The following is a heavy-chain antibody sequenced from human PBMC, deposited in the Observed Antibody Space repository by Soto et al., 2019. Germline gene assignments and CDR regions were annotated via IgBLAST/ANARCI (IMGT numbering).Heavy chain of an antibody. J-gene: IGHJ1*01. CDR1: GGTFVRHV. V-gene: IGHV1-69*09. CDR2: INPLSGIP. CDR3: ENPACAANWCSHSHNIDI. D-gene: IGHD2-8*02. Sequence: QVQLVQSGAEVKKPESSVKVSCKTSGGTFVRHVISWVRQAPGQGPEWMGKINPLSGIPNYAQKFQDRVTFTADTDPTTVSRELIGLRSDDTAVSYCENPACAANWCSHSHNIDIWGQGTRATFSS.